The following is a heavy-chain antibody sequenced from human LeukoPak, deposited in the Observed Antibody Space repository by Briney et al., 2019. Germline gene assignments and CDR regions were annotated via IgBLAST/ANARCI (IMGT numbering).Heavy chain of an antibody. J-gene: IGHJ4*02. CDR3: ATDGVIVGATTAFDY. CDR2: FDPEDGET. V-gene: IGHV1-24*01. D-gene: IGHD1-26*01. Sequence: ASVKVSCKVSGYTLTELSMHWVRQAPGKGLEWMGGFDPEDGETIYAQRFQGRVTMTEDTSTDTAYMELSSLRSEDTAVYYYATDGVIVGATTAFDYWGQGTLVTVSS. CDR1: GYTLTELS.